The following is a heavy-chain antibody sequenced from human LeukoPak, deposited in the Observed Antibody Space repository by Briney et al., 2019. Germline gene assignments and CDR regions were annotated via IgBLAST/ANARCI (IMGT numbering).Heavy chain of an antibody. CDR3: AKESGGYNYGSFVDY. CDR2: ITNTGNT. J-gene: IGHJ4*02. CDR1: GFTFSSYA. V-gene: IGHV3-23*01. Sequence: PGVSLRLSCAASGFTFSSYAMTWVRQAPGKGLEWVSTITNTGNTYYADSVKGRFTISGDNSNNTLYLQMSSLRAEDTAVYYCAKESGGYNYGSFVDYWGQGTLVTVSS. D-gene: IGHD5-18*01.